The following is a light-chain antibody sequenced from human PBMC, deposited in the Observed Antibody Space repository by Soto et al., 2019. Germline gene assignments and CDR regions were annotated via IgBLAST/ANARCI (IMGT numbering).Light chain of an antibody. CDR1: QGIRDF. V-gene: IGKV1-9*01. CDR2: AAS. CDR3: QQVTVYPLT. J-gene: IGKJ4*01. Sequence: DIQLTQSPSFLSASVGDRVTITCLASQGIRDFLAWYQQKPGKAPKLLIYAASTLQTGVPTRFSVIASWTYFTRIISNLPPADFATYSCQQVTVYPLTFGRGTKVEIK.